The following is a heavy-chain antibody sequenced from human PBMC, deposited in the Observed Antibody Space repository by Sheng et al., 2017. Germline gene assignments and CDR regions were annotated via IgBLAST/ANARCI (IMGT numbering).Heavy chain of an antibody. CDR1: GFTFSSYA. V-gene: IGHV3-23*01. D-gene: IGHD3-22*01. Sequence: EVQVLESGGGLVQPGGSLRLSCAASGFTFSSYAMSWVRQAPGKGLEWVSAISGSGGSTYYADSVKGRFTISRDNSKNTLYLQMNSLRAEDTAVYYCAKGGYYDKLYYYYGMDVWGQGTTVTVSS. J-gene: IGHJ6*02. CDR2: ISGSGGST. CDR3: AKGGYYDKLYYYYGMDV.